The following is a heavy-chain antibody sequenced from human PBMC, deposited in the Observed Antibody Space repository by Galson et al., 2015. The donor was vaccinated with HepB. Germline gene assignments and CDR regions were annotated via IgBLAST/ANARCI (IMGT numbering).Heavy chain of an antibody. Sequence: SVKVSCKASGYTFTSYYMHWVRQAPGQGLEWMGIINPSGGSTSYAQKFQGSVTMTRDTSTSTVYMELSSLRSEDTAVYYCAREGGYYDILTGHDYWGQGTLVTVSS. V-gene: IGHV1-46*01. D-gene: IGHD3-9*01. CDR3: AREGGYYDILTGHDY. CDR2: INPSGGST. J-gene: IGHJ4*02. CDR1: GYTFTSYY.